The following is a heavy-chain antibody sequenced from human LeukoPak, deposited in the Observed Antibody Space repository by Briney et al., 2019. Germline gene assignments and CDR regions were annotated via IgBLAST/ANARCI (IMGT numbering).Heavy chain of an antibody. CDR1: GFSFSTYA. V-gene: IGHV3-21*06. CDR3: ARDRPTGASRVFVVQ. Sequence: GGSLRLSCTASGFSFSTYAMTWVRQAPGKGLEWISSMSSGSRYIYYADSVRGRFTISRDNTKNSLYLVMNNLRAEDTAIYYWARDRPTGASRVFVVQWGQGTPVTVSS. J-gene: IGHJ4*02. CDR2: MSSGSRYI. D-gene: IGHD2-15*01.